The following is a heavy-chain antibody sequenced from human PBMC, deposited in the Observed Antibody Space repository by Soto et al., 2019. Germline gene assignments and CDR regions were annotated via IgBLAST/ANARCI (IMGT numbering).Heavy chain of an antibody. CDR1: GDSXSXXYS. CDR3: ARGDIIRGAPIDS. Sequence: QXQLQESASGLVKPSETLSLTCGVSGDSXSXXYSXXWIRRPPGGGLEWVGYIYHSGSTHYNPSLGSRITMSVDSSKNXFXLXXTDVTAADSALYYCARGDIIRGAPIDSWGQGTLVTVS. J-gene: IGHJ4*02. CDR2: IYHSGST. V-gene: IGHV4-30-2*01. D-gene: IGHD3-10*01.